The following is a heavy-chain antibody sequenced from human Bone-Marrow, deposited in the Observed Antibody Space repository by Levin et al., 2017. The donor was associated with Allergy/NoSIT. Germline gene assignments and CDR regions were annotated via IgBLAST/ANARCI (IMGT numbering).Heavy chain of an antibody. V-gene: IGHV1-69*13. J-gene: IGHJ6*02. CDR3: ARAPYDQGELDYDYYGLDV. Sequence: SVKVSCKTSGGSFSNYAITWVREAPGQGLEWMGGIITMSGITEYAQKFQARVTITADASTSTAYMELRSLTSEDTAVYFCARAPYDQGELDYDYYGLDVWGQGTTVTVSS. CDR2: IITMSGIT. CDR1: GGSFSNYA. D-gene: IGHD3-16*01.